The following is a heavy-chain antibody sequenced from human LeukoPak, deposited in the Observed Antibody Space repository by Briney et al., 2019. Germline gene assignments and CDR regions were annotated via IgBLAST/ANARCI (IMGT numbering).Heavy chain of an antibody. CDR1: GFTFSSYA. Sequence: GGSLRLSCAASGFTFSSYAMHWVRQAPGKGLEWVAVISYDGSNKYYTDSVKGRFTISRDNSKNTLYLQMNSLRAEDTAVYYCARDHVEMATDYWGQRTLVTVSS. CDR3: ARDHVEMATDY. CDR2: ISYDGSNK. D-gene: IGHD5-24*01. V-gene: IGHV3-30*10. J-gene: IGHJ4*02.